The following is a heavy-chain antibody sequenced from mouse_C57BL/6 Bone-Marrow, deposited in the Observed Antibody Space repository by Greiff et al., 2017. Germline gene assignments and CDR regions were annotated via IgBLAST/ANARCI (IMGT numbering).Heavy chain of an antibody. CDR2: IDPENGDT. V-gene: IGHV14-4*01. D-gene: IGHD1-1*01. Sequence: VQLQQSGAELVRPGASVKLSCTASGFNIKDDYMHWVKQRPEQGLEWIGWIDPENGDTEYASKFQGKATITADTSSHTAYLQLSSLTSEDTAVYYCTTHYYGSSYAMDYWGQGTSVTVSS. CDR3: TTHYYGSSYAMDY. J-gene: IGHJ4*01. CDR1: GFNIKDDY.